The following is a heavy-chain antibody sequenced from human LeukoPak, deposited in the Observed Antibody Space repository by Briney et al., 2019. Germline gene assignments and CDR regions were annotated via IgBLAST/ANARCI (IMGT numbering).Heavy chain of an antibody. CDR1: GHTFTSYY. V-gene: IGHV1-46*01. CDR2: INPSGGST. CDR3: ARAKVRATTQRAGGLREPYYYYGMDV. Sequence: ASVKVSCKASGHTFTSYYMHWVRQAPGQGLEWMGIINPSGGSTSYAQKFQGRVTMTRDTSTSTVYMELSSLRSEDTAVYYCARAKVRATTQRAGGLREPYYYYGMDVWGQGTTVTVSS. J-gene: IGHJ6*02. D-gene: IGHD1-1*01.